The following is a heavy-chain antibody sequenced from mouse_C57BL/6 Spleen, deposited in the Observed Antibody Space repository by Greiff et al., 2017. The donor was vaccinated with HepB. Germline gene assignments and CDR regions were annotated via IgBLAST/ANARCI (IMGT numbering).Heavy chain of an antibody. CDR2: IYPGNSDT. Sequence: EVKLVESGTVLARPGASVKMSCKTSGYTFTSYWMHWVKQRPGQGLEWIGAIYPGNSDTSYNQKFKGKAKLTAVTSASTAYMELSSLTNEDSAVYYCTTPNYYGEAMDYWGQGTSVTVSS. CDR1: GYTFTSYW. D-gene: IGHD1-2*01. J-gene: IGHJ4*01. V-gene: IGHV1-5*01. CDR3: TTPNYYGEAMDY.